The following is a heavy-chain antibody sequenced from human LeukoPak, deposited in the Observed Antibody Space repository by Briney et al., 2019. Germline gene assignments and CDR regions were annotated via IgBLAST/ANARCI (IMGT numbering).Heavy chain of an antibody. CDR2: ISAYNGNT. D-gene: IGHD3-9*01. Sequence: GASVKVSCKASGYTFTGYYMHWVRQAPGQGLEWMGWISAYNGNTNYAQKLQGRVTMTTDTSTSTAYMELRSLRSDDTAVYYCARIRYYDILTDYYYYYMDVWGKGTTVTISS. V-gene: IGHV1-18*04. CDR3: ARIRYYDILTDYYYYYMDV. J-gene: IGHJ6*03. CDR1: GYTFTGYY.